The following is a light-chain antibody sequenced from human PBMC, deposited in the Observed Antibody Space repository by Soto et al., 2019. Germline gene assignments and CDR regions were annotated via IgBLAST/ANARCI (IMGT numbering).Light chain of an antibody. J-gene: IGLJ3*02. Sequence: QSALTQPRSVSGSPGQSVTLSCTGTSSDVGGYNYVSWYQQHPGKAPKLMIDDVNKRPSGVPDRFSGSRSGNTVSLTISGLQAEDEADYYCCSYAGSYTWVFGGGTKLTVL. CDR2: DVN. CDR3: CSYAGSYTWV. CDR1: SSDVGGYNY. V-gene: IGLV2-11*01.